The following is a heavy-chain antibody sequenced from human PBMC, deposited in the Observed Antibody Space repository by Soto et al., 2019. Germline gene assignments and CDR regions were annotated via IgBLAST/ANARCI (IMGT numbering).Heavy chain of an antibody. V-gene: IGHV4-34*01. CDR2: INHTESP. CDR3: ARNNGDYEDY. Sequence: SETLSLTCAVYGGSFSGYYWSWIRQPPGKGLEWIGEINHTESPSYNPSLKSRVTMSVDTSKNQFSLKLSFVTAVDTAVYYCARNNGDYEDYWGQGTLVTVSS. CDR1: GGSFSGYY. J-gene: IGHJ4*02. D-gene: IGHD4-17*01.